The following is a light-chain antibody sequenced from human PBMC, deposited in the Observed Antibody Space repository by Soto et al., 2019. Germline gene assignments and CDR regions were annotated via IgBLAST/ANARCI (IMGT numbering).Light chain of an antibody. V-gene: IGKV3-11*01. CDR2: DAS. Sequence: EIVLTQSPATLSLSPGERATLSCRASQSVSSYLAWYQQKPGQAPRLLIYDASNRATGIPARFSGSGSGTAFTLTISSLEPKDCAFYYCQQRSNCPTFAPGTKMDIK. CDR1: QSVSSY. J-gene: IGKJ3*01. CDR3: QQRSNCPT.